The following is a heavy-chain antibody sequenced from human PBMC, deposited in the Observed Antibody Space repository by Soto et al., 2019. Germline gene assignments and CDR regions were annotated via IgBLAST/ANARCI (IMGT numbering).Heavy chain of an antibody. J-gene: IGHJ6*02. CDR1: GFTFSSYD. CDR2: IGTAGDT. Sequence: GGSLRLSCAASGFTFSSYDMHWVRQATGKGLEWVSAIGTAGDTYYPGSVKGRFTISRENAKNSLYLQMNSLRAEDTAVYYCARGRLVATKEGPRPSHYSGMDVWGQETTVTVSS. D-gene: IGHD5-12*01. CDR3: ARGRLVATKEGPRPSHYSGMDV. V-gene: IGHV3-13*01.